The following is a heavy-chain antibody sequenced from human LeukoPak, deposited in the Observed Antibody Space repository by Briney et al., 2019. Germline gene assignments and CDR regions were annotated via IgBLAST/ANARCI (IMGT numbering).Heavy chain of an antibody. CDR1: GYTFTKYA. CDR2: INPSGGST. CDR3: ASSSWYDYFDY. V-gene: IGHV1-46*03. J-gene: IGHJ4*02. Sequence: ASVKVSCKASGYTFTKYALNWVRQAPGQGLEWMGIINPSGGSTSYAQKFQGRVTMTRDMSTSTVYMELSSLRSEDTAVYYCASSSWYDYFDYWGQGTLVTVSS. D-gene: IGHD6-13*01.